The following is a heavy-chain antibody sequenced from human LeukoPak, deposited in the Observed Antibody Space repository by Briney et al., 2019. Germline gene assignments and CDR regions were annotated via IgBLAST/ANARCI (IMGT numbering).Heavy chain of an antibody. Sequence: GGPLRLSCAASGFTFSSYAMSWVRQAPGKGLEWVSAISGSGGSTYYADSVKGRFTISRDNSKNTLYLQMNSLRAQDTAVYYCAKDARISSGYSVIGYYGMDVWGQGTTVTVSS. CDR2: ISGSGGST. V-gene: IGHV3-23*01. J-gene: IGHJ6*02. CDR3: AKDARISSGYSVIGYYGMDV. CDR1: GFTFSSYA. D-gene: IGHD3-22*01.